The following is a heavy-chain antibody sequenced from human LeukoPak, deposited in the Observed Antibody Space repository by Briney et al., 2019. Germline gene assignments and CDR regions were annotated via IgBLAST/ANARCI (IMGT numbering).Heavy chain of an antibody. V-gene: IGHV3-48*03. CDR3: ARNLFWRGYSIQRNWFDR. CDR1: GFTFSSYE. J-gene: IGHJ5*02. CDR2: ISSSGSTI. Sequence: PGGSLRLSCAASGFTFSSYEMNWVRQAPGKGLEWVSYISSSGSTIYYADSVKGRFTISRDNAKNSLYLQMNSLRAEDTAVYYCARNLFWRGYSIQRNWFDRWGQGTLVTVSS. D-gene: IGHD3-3*01.